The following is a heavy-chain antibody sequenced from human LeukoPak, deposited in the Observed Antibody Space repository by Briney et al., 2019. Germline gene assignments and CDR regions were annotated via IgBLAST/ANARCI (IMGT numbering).Heavy chain of an antibody. V-gene: IGHV3-48*03. J-gene: IGHJ5*01. CDR3: ARENWFDS. Sequence: GGSPRLSCSASGFTFSSYEMNWVRQAPGKGLEWISYISSSGSTIYYADSVKGRFTISRDNAKNSLYLQMNSLRAEDTAIYYCARENWFDSWGQGTLVTVSS. CDR1: GFTFSSYE. CDR2: ISSSGSTI.